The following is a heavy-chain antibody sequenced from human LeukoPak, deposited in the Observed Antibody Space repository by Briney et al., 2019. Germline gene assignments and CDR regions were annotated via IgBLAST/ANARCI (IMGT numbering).Heavy chain of an antibody. J-gene: IGHJ4*02. CDR3: ARSHNVYFDY. CDR1: GYIFTTYN. CDR2: ISTSTGDT. D-gene: IGHD5-24*01. Sequence: ASVKVSCKPSGYIFTTYNLHWVRQAPGQGLEWMGWISTSTGDTDYARNLRGRVIMSTDASTGTAYMELRRLRSDDTAVYYCARSHNVYFDYWGQGTLLTV. V-gene: IGHV1-18*04.